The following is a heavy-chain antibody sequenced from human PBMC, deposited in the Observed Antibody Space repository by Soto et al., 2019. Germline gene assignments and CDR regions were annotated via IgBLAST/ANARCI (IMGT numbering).Heavy chain of an antibody. J-gene: IGHJ4*02. D-gene: IGHD6-19*01. Sequence: ASVKVSCKASGYTFTSYAMHWVRQAPGQRPEWMGWINAGNGNTKYSQKFQDRVTISKDASANTAYMELSSLRSEDTAVYFCARVRIAVAGFDYWGQGTQVTFSS. CDR1: GYTFTSYA. V-gene: IGHV1-3*01. CDR3: ARVRIAVAGFDY. CDR2: INAGNGNT.